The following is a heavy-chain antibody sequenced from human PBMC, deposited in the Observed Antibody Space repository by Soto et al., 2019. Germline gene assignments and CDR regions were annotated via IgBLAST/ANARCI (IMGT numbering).Heavy chain of an antibody. D-gene: IGHD3-22*01. J-gene: IGHJ4*02. CDR3: AKNPGYYYDSTGYHFDY. CDR2: ISYGGGTT. Sequence: EVPLLESGGGLVQPGGSLRLSCAASEFTFSNYAMSWVRQAPGKGLEWVSAISYGGGTTYYADSVEGRFTISRDNSKNTLYLQMKSLRAEDTAVYYCAKNPGYYYDSTGYHFDYWGQGTLVTVSS. CDR1: EFTFSNYA. V-gene: IGHV3-23*01.